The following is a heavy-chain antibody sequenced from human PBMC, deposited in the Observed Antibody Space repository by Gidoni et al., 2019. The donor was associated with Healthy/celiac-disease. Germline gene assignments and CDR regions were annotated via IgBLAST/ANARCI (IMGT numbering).Heavy chain of an antibody. D-gene: IGHD6-6*01. J-gene: IGHJ4*02. CDR2: ISYDGSNK. CDR1: GFTFSSYG. CDR3: AKGEYSSSSQGAFDY. Sequence: QVQLVESGGGVVQPGRSLRLSCAASGFTFSSYGMHWVRQAPGKGLEWVAVISYDGSNKYYADSVKGRFTISRDNSKNTLYLQMNSLRAEDTAVYYCAKGEYSSSSQGAFDYWGQGTLVTVSS. V-gene: IGHV3-30*18.